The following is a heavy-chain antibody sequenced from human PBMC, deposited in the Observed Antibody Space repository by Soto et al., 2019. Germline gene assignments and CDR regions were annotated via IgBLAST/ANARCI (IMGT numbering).Heavy chain of an antibody. CDR2: IIPIFGTA. CDR3: ARVEVTDYDFWSGPRAAWSFDL. J-gene: IGHJ2*01. CDR1: GGTFSSYA. Sequence: QVQLVQSGAEEKKPGSSVKVSCKASGGTFSSYAISWVRQAPGQGLEWMGGIIPIFGTANYAQKFQGRVTSTADESTSTAYMELSSLRSEDTAVYYCARVEVTDYDFWSGPRAAWSFDLWGRGTLVTVSS. V-gene: IGHV1-69*12. D-gene: IGHD3-3*01.